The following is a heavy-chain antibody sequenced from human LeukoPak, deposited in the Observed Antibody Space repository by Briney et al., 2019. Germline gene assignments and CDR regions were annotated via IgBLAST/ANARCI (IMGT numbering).Heavy chain of an antibody. CDR2: IYYSGST. J-gene: IGHJ5*02. V-gene: IGHV4-39*07. D-gene: IGHD3-10*01. CDR3: AREGPTYYDGSGSYSPGLESVDP. CDR1: GGSISSSSYY. Sequence: KASETLSLTCTVSGGSISSSSYYWGWIRQPPGKGLEWIGSIYYSGSTYYNPSLKSRGTISVETSKNQFFLKLSSVTAADTSVYYCAREGPTYYDGSGSYSPGLESVDPWGQGTLVTVSS.